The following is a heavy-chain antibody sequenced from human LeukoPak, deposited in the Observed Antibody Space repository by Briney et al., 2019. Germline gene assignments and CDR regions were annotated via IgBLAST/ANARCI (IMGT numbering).Heavy chain of an antibody. Sequence: PSETLSLTCTVSGGSISSYYWSWIRQPPGKGLEWIGYIYYSGSTNYNPSLKSRVTISVDTSKNQFSLKLSSVTAADTAVYYCARGERYPDMDVWGQGTTVTVSS. D-gene: IGHD2-15*01. CDR1: GGSISSYY. J-gene: IGHJ6*02. CDR3: ARGERYPDMDV. V-gene: IGHV4-59*08. CDR2: IYYSGST.